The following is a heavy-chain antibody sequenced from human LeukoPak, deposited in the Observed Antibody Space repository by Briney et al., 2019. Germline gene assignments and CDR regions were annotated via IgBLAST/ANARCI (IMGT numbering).Heavy chain of an antibody. CDR3: ARHLFGMATIFGEGWFDP. CDR2: IIPIFGTA. V-gene: IGHV1-69*01. Sequence: GASVKVSCKASGGTFSSYAISWVRQAPGQGLEWMGGIIPIFGTANYAQKFQGRVTITADESTSTAYMELSSLRSEDTAVYYCARHLFGMATIFGEGWFDPWGQGTLVTVSS. J-gene: IGHJ5*02. CDR1: GGTFSSYA. D-gene: IGHD3-3*01.